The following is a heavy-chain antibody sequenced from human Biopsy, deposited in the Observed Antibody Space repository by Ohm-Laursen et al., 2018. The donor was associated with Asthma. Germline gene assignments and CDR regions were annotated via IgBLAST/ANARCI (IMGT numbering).Heavy chain of an antibody. CDR1: GFTFGDYW. Sequence: SLRLSCTASGFTFGDYWMSWVRQVPGKGLEWVANIKHDGSEKNHVDSLKGRFTISRDNAKNSLYLQMNSLRAEDTAVYYCARTFHFWSPYHAEHFQPWGQGPLVTVSS. V-gene: IGHV3-7*01. D-gene: IGHD3-3*02. CDR2: IKHDGSEK. CDR3: ARTFHFWSPYHAEHFQP. J-gene: IGHJ1*01.